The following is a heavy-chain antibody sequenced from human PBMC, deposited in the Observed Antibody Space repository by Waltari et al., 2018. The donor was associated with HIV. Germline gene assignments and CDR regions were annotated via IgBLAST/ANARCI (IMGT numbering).Heavy chain of an antibody. D-gene: IGHD2-15*01. CDR1: GYTFSSYH. V-gene: IGHV1-8*01. CDR2: MNPNTGKT. J-gene: IGHJ4*02. CDR3: GRWGGYCSGAVCYPDY. Sequence: QVQLVQSGAEVKKPGASVKVSCKASGYTFSSYHINWVRQATGQGLEWVGYMNPNTGKTGYAQKFQGRLTMTRDTSISTIYMELSSLRSEDTAVYYCGRWGGYCSGAVCYPDYWGQGTLVTVSS.